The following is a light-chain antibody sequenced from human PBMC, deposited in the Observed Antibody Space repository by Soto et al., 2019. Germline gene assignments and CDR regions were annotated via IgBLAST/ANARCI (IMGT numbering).Light chain of an antibody. CDR2: KAS. J-gene: IGKJ1*01. CDR1: QSISSW. V-gene: IGKV1-5*03. CDR3: HHYNTYST. Sequence: DIQMTPSPSPLSASVGDRVTINCRASQSISSWLAWYQQKPGKAPKLLIYKASSLESGVPSRFSGSGSGTEFTLTITSLQPDDFATYYCHHYNTYSTFGQGTKVDIK.